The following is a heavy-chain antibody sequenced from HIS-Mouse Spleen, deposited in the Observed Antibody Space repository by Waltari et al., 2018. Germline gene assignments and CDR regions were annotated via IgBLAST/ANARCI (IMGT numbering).Heavy chain of an antibody. Sequence: EVQLVESGGGLVQPGRSLRLSCAASGFTFDDYAMHWVRQAPGKGLEWVSGISWNSGSIGYADSVKGRFTISRDNAKNSLYLQMNSLRAEDTALYYCAKDIAAAGRDPFDYWGQGTLVTVSS. CDR3: AKDIAAAGRDPFDY. D-gene: IGHD6-13*01. CDR2: ISWNSGSI. CDR1: GFTFDDYA. J-gene: IGHJ4*02. V-gene: IGHV3-9*01.